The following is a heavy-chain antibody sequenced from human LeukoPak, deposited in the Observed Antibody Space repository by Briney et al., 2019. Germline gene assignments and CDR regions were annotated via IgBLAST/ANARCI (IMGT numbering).Heavy chain of an antibody. J-gene: IGHJ6*03. CDR1: GYTFTSYG. Sequence: ASVKVSCKASGYTFTSYGISWVRQAPGQGLEWMGWISAYNGNTNYAQKLQGRVTMTTDTSTSTAYMELRSLRSDDTAVYYCARGGWFGELNYYYYYMDVWGKGTTVIISS. V-gene: IGHV1-18*01. CDR3: ARGGWFGELNYYYYYMDV. CDR2: ISAYNGNT. D-gene: IGHD3-10*01.